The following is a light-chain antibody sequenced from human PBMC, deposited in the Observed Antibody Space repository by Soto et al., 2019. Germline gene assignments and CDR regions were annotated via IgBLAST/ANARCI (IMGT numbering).Light chain of an antibody. J-gene: IGKJ1*01. Sequence: ERVMTQSPAALSVSLGERATLSCRASQSVDNKLAWYQFKPGQAPRLLIYGASTRATGVPTRFSGSGSGTEFPLTIGSLQSEDFAVYYCLQYYGWPKTFVQGTEVEIK. CDR3: LQYYGWPKT. V-gene: IGKV3-15*01. CDR2: GAS. CDR1: QSVDNK.